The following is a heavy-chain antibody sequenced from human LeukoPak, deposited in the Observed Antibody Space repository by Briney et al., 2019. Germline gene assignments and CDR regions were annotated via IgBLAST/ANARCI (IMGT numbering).Heavy chain of an antibody. CDR3: AKPIFAVPGY. J-gene: IGHJ4*02. D-gene: IGHD3-3*01. CDR2: ISTRDTFI. CDR1: GFTFTTYS. V-gene: IGHV3-21*01. Sequence: PGGSLRLSCEASGFTFTTYSMTWVRQTPGEGLEWVSSISTRDTFINYADSVKGRFTISRDNAKNSLFLQMNSLRVEDTAVYYCAKPIFAVPGYWGQGTLVTVSS.